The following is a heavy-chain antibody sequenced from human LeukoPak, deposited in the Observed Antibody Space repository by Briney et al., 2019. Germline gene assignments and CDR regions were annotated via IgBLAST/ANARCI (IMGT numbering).Heavy chain of an antibody. CDR1: GGSISSYY. J-gene: IGHJ4*02. CDR2: IYYSGST. CDR3: ARGTIWFGEL. Sequence: PSETLSLTCTVSGGSISSYYWSWIRQPPGKGLEWIGYIYYSGSTNYNPSLKSRVTISVDTSKNQFSLKLSSVTAADTAVYYCARGTIWFGELWGQGTLVTVSS. V-gene: IGHV4-59*12. D-gene: IGHD3-10*01.